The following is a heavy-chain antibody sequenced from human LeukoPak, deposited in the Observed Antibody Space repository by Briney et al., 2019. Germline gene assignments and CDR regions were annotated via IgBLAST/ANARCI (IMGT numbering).Heavy chain of an antibody. Sequence: GGSLRLSCAASGLTFSSYWMHWVRQAPGKGLLWVSRINSDGSSTNYADSVKGRFTISRDNAKNTLYLQMNSLRAEDTAVYYCVRYSGYDSVWGQGTLVTVSS. J-gene: IGHJ4*02. V-gene: IGHV3-74*01. CDR3: VRYSGYDSV. CDR1: GLTFSSYW. D-gene: IGHD5-12*01. CDR2: INSDGSST.